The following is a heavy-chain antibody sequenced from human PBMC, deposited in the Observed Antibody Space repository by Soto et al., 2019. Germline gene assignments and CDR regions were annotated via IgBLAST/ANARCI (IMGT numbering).Heavy chain of an antibody. V-gene: IGHV4-39*01. D-gene: IGHD1-26*01. CDR2: IYYSGST. J-gene: IGHJ6*02. CDR3: ARQVGATDVYYYGMDV. Sequence: XETLSLTCTVSGGSISSSSYYWGWIRQPPGKGLEWIGIIYYSGSTYYNPSLKSRVTISVDTSKNQFSLKLSSVTAADTAVYYCARQVGATDVYYYGMDVWGQGATVTVSS. CDR1: GGSISSSSYY.